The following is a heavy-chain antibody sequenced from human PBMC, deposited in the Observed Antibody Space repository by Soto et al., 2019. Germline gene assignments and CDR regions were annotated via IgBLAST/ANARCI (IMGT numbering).Heavy chain of an antibody. V-gene: IGHV4-31*03. Sequence: QVQLQESGPGLVKPSQTLSLTCTVSGGSISSGGYYWSWIRQHPGKGLEWIGYIYYSGSTYYNPSLKSRVTISVDTSKNQFSLKLSSVTAADTAVYYCARVLTGKLIAAHTDNWFDPWGQGTLVTVSS. J-gene: IGHJ5*02. CDR3: ARVLTGKLIAAHTDNWFDP. CDR1: GGSISSGGYY. D-gene: IGHD6-13*01. CDR2: IYYSGST.